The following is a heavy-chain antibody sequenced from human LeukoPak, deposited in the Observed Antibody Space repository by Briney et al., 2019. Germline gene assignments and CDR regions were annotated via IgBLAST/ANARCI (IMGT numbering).Heavy chain of an antibody. CDR3: ARSSYSSSSSV. V-gene: IGHV3-7*03. J-gene: IGHJ6*02. D-gene: IGHD6-6*01. CDR1: GFTFSGFW. CDR2: INSDGSEG. Sequence: GGSLRLSCAVSGFTFSGFWMSWSRQAPGKGLEWVASINSDGSEGYYADVVKGRFTISRDNAKNSLYLQINSLRAEDTAVYYCARSSYSSSSSVWGQGTAVTVSS.